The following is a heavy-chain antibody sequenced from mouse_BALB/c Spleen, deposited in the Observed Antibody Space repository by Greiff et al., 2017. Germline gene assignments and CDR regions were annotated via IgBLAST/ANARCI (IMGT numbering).Heavy chain of an antibody. CDR3: ARDYGRYYGGAMDY. V-gene: IGHV5-9-4*01. CDR2: ISSGGSYT. CDR1: GFTFSSYA. Sequence: EVKLVESGGGLVKPGGSLKLSCEASGFTFSSYAMSWVRQSPEKRLEWVAEISSGGSYTYYPDTVTGRFTIARDNANNTLYLEMSSLRSEDTAMYYGARDYGRYYGGAMDYWGQGTSVTVSS. J-gene: IGHJ4*01. D-gene: IGHD1-1*01.